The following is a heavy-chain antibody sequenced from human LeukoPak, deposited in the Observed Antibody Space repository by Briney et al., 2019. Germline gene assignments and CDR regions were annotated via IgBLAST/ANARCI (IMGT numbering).Heavy chain of an antibody. D-gene: IGHD2-2*01. Sequence: PSETLSLTCTVSGGSINSAGYYWSWIRQPAGKGLEWIGRIHPSGSTNYNPSLKSRVTISVDTSKNQFSLELSSVTAADTAVYYCAILPAARSKELNWFDPWGQGTLVTVSS. CDR3: AILPAARSKELNWFDP. J-gene: IGHJ5*02. CDR2: IHPSGST. V-gene: IGHV4-61*02. CDR1: GGSINSAGYY.